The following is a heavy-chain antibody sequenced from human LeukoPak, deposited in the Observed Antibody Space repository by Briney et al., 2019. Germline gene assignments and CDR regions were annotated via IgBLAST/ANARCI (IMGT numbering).Heavy chain of an antibody. J-gene: IGHJ5*02. CDR2: IKNDGSES. D-gene: IGHD1-1*01. V-gene: IGHV3-7*03. Sequence: GGSLRLSCAVSGFNFRDHWMDWVRQAPGKGLEWVGHIKNDGSESYYVDSLKGRFSISRDNTNNALYLQMNSLRVEDTAVYYCARAGTTIGGGYWFDPWGQGTLVTVSS. CDR3: ARAGTTIGGGYWFDP. CDR1: GFNFRDHW.